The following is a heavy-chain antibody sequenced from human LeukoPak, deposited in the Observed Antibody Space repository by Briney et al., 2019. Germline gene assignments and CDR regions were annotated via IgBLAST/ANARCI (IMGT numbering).Heavy chain of an antibody. J-gene: IGHJ4*02. CDR3: AKDHYYGSGSYSRWVYFDY. CDR1: GFTFDAYT. Sequence: GGSLTLSCAASGFTFDAYTMHWGRQAPGKGLEWVSLISWDGGSTYYADSVKGRFTISRDNSKNSLYLQMNSLRTEDTALYFCAKDHYYGSGSYSRWVYFDYWGQGTLVTVSS. D-gene: IGHD3-10*01. V-gene: IGHV3-43*01. CDR2: ISWDGGST.